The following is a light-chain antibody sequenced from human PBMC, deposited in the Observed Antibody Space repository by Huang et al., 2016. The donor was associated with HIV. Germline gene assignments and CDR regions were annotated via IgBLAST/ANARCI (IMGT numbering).Light chain of an antibody. V-gene: IGKV3-15*01. Sequence: EIVMTQSPATLSVSPGERATLSCRSSQSVTSNLAWDQQKPGQAPRLLIYDASTRATGVPARVSGSGSGTQFTLTISSLQSEDFALYYCQQYHNWPPFTFGQGTKLDIK. CDR3: QQYHNWPPFT. CDR2: DAS. J-gene: IGKJ2*01. CDR1: QSVTSN.